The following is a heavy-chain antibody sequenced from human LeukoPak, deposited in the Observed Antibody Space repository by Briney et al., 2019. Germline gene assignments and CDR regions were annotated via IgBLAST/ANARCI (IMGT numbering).Heavy chain of an antibody. V-gene: IGHV4-34*01. D-gene: IGHD2-15*01. J-gene: IGHJ3*02. Sequence: SETLSLTCAVYGGSFSGYYWSWIRQPPGKGLEWIGEINHSGSTNYNPSLKSRVTISVDTFKNQFSLKLSSVTAADTAVYFCARLRYCSGGSCAYDALDIWGQEKIDSVFS. CDR3: ARLRYCSGGSCAYDALDI. CDR1: GGSFSGYY. CDR2: INHSGST.